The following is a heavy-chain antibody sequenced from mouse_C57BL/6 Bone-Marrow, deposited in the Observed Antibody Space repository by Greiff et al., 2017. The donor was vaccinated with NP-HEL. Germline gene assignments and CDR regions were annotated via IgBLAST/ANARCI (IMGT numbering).Heavy chain of an antibody. J-gene: IGHJ2*01. Sequence: EVKLMESGPELVKPGASVKIPCKASGYTFTDYNMDWVKQSHGKSLEWIGDINPNNGGTIYNQKFKGKATLTVDKSSSTAYMELRSLTSEDTAVYYCARRAPYFDYWGQGTTLTVSS. CDR3: ARRAPYFDY. CDR2: INPNNGGT. CDR1: GYTFTDYN. D-gene: IGHD3-3*01. V-gene: IGHV1-18*01.